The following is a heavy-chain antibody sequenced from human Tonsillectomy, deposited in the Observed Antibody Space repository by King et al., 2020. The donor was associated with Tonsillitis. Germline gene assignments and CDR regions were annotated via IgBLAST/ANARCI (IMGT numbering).Heavy chain of an antibody. V-gene: IGHV4-39*07. CDR1: GGSISNTRYY. Sequence: LQLQESGPGRVKPSETLSLTSTVSGGSISNTRYYWGWIRQPPGKGLEWIGSIYYTGRTYDSPSLKSRVTISVDTAKNQFSLKLNSVTAADTAVYYCARHYYFGSGSYYLYYFDYWGQGTLVTVST. J-gene: IGHJ4*02. CDR2: IYYTGRT. D-gene: IGHD3-10*01. CDR3: ARHYYFGSGSYYLYYFDY.